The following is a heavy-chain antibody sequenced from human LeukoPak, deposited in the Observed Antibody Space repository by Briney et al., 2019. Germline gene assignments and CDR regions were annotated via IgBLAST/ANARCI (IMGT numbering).Heavy chain of an antibody. D-gene: IGHD2-2*01. J-gene: IGHJ5*02. V-gene: IGHV3-21*01. CDR3: ARADCSSSTCYLRRSWFDP. Sequence: PGGSLRLSCPPSGFTFSSYWMSWVRQAPGKGLEGVSCISTSSRYIYYKDSVRGRFTISRDGAKNSLYLEMNSLRAEDTAVYYCARADCSSSTCYLRRSWFDPWGQGTLVTVSS. CDR2: ISTSSRYI. CDR1: GFTFSSYW.